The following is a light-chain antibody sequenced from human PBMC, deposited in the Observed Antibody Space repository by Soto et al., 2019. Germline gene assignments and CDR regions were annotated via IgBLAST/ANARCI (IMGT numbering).Light chain of an antibody. V-gene: IGLV1-40*01. Sequence: HSVLTQHASVSGSPGQSVTISCTGSSSNIGAGYDVHWYQQLPGTAPKLLIYGNSNGPSGVPDRFSGSKSGTSASLAITGLQAEDEADYYCQSSDSSLNVFGTGTKVTVL. CDR3: QSSDSSLNV. CDR2: GNS. CDR1: SSNIGAGYD. J-gene: IGLJ1*01.